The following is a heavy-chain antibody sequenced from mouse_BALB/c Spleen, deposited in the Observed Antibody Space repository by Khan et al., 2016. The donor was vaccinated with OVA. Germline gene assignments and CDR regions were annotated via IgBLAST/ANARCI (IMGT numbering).Heavy chain of an antibody. J-gene: IGHJ4*01. CDR3: ARTYYRDDGYYAMDY. D-gene: IGHD2-14*01. CDR1: GYSLSRYN. V-gene: IGHV2-6-4*01. CDR2: IWGGGGT. Sequence: VQLQESGPGLVAPSQSLSITCTVSGYSLSRYNIHWVCQPPGKGLEWLGMIWGGGGTDYNSTLKSRLNISKANSKSQVFLKMNSLQTDDTAMYYCARTYYRDDGYYAMDYSGQGTSVTVSS.